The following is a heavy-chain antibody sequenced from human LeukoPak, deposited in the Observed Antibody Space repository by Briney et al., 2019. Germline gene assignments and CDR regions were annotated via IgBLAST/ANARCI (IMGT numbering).Heavy chain of an antibody. D-gene: IGHD3-22*01. V-gene: IGHV3-15*01. J-gene: IGHJ4*02. CDR2: IQSKTDGGTT. CDR1: GFTFSNAW. CDR3: TTDLNARGNYYDSSGFISTIDY. Sequence: RGSLRLSCAASGFTFSNAWMSWVRQAPGKGLEWVGRIQSKTDGGTTDYAAPVKGRFTISRDDSKNTLYLQMNSLKNEDTAVYYCTTDLNARGNYYDSSGFISTIDYLGQGGMRTVSS.